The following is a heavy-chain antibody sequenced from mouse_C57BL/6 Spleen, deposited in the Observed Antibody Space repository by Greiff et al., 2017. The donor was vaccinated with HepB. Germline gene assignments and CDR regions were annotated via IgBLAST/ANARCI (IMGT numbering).Heavy chain of an antibody. V-gene: IGHV1-78*01. D-gene: IGHD1-1*01. J-gene: IGHJ2*01. CDR1: GYTFTDHT. Sequence: VQLQQSDAELVKPGASVKISCKVSGYTFTDHTIHWMKQRPEQGLEWIGYIYPRDVSTKYNEKFKGKATLTADKSSSTAYMQLNSLPSEDSVVYICSRDWYYYGSSFSWGQGTTLTVAS. CDR2: IYPRDVST. CDR3: SRDWYYYGSSFS.